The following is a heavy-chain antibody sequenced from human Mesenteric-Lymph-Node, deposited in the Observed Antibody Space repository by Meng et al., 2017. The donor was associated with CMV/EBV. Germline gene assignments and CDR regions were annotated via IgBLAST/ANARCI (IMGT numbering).Heavy chain of an antibody. J-gene: IGHJ1*01. Sequence: CAASGFTFSSYAMSWVRQAPGKGLEWVSAISGSGGSTYYADSVKGRFSISRDNSKDTLYLQMNSLRAEDTAVYYCARHDFYQPYLPHWGQDTLVTVSS. CDR3: ARHDFYQPYLPH. CDR2: ISGSGGST. CDR1: GFTFSSYA. V-gene: IGHV3-23*01. D-gene: IGHD2-2*01.